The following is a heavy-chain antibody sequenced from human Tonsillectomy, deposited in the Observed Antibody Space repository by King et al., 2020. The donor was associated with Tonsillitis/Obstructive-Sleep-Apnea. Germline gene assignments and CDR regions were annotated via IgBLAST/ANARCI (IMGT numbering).Heavy chain of an antibody. V-gene: IGHV3-43*01. J-gene: IGHJ6*03. CDR1: GFTFDDYT. Sequence: VQLVESGGVVVQPGGSLRLSCAASGFTFDDYTMHWVRQAPGKGLEWISLITWDGDNTYYADSVKGRFTISRDNSKNSLYLQMNSLRTEDTALYYCAKAIGGPHYYYYYMDVWGKGTTVTVSS. CDR3: AKAIGGPHYYYYYMDV. CDR2: ITWDGDNT.